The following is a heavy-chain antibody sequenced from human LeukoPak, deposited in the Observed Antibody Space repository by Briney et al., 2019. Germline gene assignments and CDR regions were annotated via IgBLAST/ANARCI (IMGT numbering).Heavy chain of an antibody. D-gene: IGHD6-13*01. V-gene: IGHV3-7*01. CDR3: APPPMAATGK. Sequence: GGSLRLSCTASGFMFNDFWMSWVRQAPGEGLEWVANIRQDGGAKNYVDSVKGRFTISRDNAKKSVFLQMNSLRAEDTAVYYCAPPPMAATGKWGQGTLVTVSS. J-gene: IGHJ4*02. CDR2: IRQDGGAK. CDR1: GFMFNDFW.